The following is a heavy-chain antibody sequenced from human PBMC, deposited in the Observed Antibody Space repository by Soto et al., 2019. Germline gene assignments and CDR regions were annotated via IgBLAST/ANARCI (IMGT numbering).Heavy chain of an antibody. CDR1: GDSVSSNTAA. CDR3: ARDADNWFDH. V-gene: IGHV6-1*01. CDR2: TYYRSNWYY. J-gene: IGHJ5*02. Sequence: SQTLSLTCAISGDSVSSNTAAWNWIRQSPSRGLEWLGRTYYRSNWYYDYAASVKSRMTINPATSKNQFSLLLNSVTPEDTAVYYCARDADNWFDHWGQGTLVTVS.